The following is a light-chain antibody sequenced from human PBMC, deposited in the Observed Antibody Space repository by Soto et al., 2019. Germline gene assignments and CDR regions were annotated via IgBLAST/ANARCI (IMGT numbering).Light chain of an antibody. CDR3: QQRRSWPPIT. CDR1: QSIGNF. V-gene: IGKV3-11*01. J-gene: IGKJ5*01. CDR2: DAS. Sequence: VLKQSPAILSLYPGERATLSCRASQSIGNFLAWYQQKPGQPPRLLIFDASNRAAGVPARFSGSGSGTDFTLTIRSLEPEDFAVYFCQQRRSWPPITFGQGRLLEI.